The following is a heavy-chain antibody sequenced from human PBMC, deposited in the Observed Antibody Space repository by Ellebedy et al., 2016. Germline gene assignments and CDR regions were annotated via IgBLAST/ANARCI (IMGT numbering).Heavy chain of an antibody. CDR2: ITSSSSYI. CDR3: ARGVGGTSLNWFDP. V-gene: IGHV3-21*01. Sequence: GGSLRLSXTASGLNINTFFMSWVRQAPGKGLEWVSSITSSSSYIFYADSVKGRFTISRDNAKNSVYLQMNSLRGEDTALYYCARGVGGTSLNWFDPWGQGTLVTVSS. J-gene: IGHJ5*02. CDR1: GLNINTFF. D-gene: IGHD3-16*01.